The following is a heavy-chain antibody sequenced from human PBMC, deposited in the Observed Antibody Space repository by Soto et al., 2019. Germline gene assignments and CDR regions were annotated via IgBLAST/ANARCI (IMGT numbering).Heavy chain of an antibody. J-gene: IGHJ6*02. D-gene: IGHD3-9*01. CDR3: TTSLTTYYYFYAMDV. CDR2: IKSKTDGGTT. Sequence: PGGSLRLSCVASGFTFTNASMSWVRQAPGKGLEWVGRIKSKTDGGTTDYAAPVKGRFTISRDDSENTLYLQMNSLKTEDTAVYYCTTSLTTYYYFYAMDVWGQGT. V-gene: IGHV3-15*01. CDR1: GFTFTNAS.